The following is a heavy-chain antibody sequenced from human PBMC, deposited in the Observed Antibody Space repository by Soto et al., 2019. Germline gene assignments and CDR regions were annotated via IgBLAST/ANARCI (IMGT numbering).Heavy chain of an antibody. D-gene: IGHD2-8*01. Sequence: SETLSLSCTVSGGSISSGGYYWSWIRQHTGKGQEWIGYIYYSGSTYYNPSLKSRVTISVDTSKNQFSLKLSSVTAADTAVYYCARRYGVFDYWGQGTLVTVSS. V-gene: IGHV4-31*03. J-gene: IGHJ4*02. CDR3: ARRYGVFDY. CDR1: GGSISSGGYY. CDR2: IYYSGST.